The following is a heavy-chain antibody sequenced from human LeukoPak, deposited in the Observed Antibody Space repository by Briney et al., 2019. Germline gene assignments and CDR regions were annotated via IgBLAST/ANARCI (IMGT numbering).Heavy chain of an antibody. CDR1: GFKVSSNY. Sequence: PGGSLRLSCAVSGFKVSSNYMKWVRQAPGKGLEWVSSIYTGANTYYADSVKGRFTISRDNSKNTLYLQMNSLRAEDTAVYYCATLGYAYDFDYWGQGTLVTVSS. CDR2: IYTGANT. V-gene: IGHV3-53*01. CDR3: ATLGYAYDFDY. J-gene: IGHJ4*02. D-gene: IGHD5-18*01.